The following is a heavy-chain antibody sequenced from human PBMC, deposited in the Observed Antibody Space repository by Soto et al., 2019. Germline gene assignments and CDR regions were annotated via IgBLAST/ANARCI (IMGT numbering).Heavy chain of an antibody. CDR1: GFSFNESW. CDR3: TPVSLVGI. V-gene: IGHV3-15*07. J-gene: IGHJ6*02. CDR2: IKTSAGGVAT. Sequence: EVQLVESAGGLVKPGGFLRLSCVASGFSFNESWMNWVRQAPGEGLEWVGRIKTSAGGVATDYAAPVQGRFTISRDDSKKAIYRHRDELRAEDSGTYYGTPVSLVGIWGQGTTVTVSS.